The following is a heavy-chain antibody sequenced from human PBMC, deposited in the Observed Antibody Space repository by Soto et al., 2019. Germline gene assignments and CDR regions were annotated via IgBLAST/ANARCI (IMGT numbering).Heavy chain of an antibody. D-gene: IGHD3-10*01. CDR1: GLTFSDSY. V-gene: IGHV3-11*01. CDR3: ARVRFGEWGYAMDV. Sequence: QVQLVESGGGLVKPGGSLRLSCAASGLTFSDSYLNWIRHAPGKGLEWLAYISSSGSSIIYAGSVKGRFTISRDNAKNSLYLQMNSLRAEDTAMYYCARVRFGEWGYAMDVWGQGTTVTVSS. J-gene: IGHJ6*02. CDR2: ISSSGSSI.